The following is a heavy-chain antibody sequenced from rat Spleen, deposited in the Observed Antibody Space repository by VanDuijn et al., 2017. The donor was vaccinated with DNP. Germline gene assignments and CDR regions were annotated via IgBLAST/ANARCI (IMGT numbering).Heavy chain of an antibody. CDR1: GFTFSSFP. V-gene: IGHV5-46*01. Sequence: EVQLVESGGGLVQPGRSMKLSCTASGFTFSSFPMAWVRQAPTKGLEWVATISTSGGSTFYRHSVKGRFTISRDNAESTLYLQMNSLRSEDTATYYCARVNNNLYYGLDAWGQGTSVTVSS. J-gene: IGHJ4*01. CDR3: ARVNNNLYYGLDA. CDR2: ISTSGGST. D-gene: IGHD1-10*01.